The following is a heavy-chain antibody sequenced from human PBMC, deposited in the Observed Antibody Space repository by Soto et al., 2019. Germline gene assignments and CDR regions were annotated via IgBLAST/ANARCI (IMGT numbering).Heavy chain of an antibody. CDR3: AKDSSSGWYGLGDY. V-gene: IGHV3-30*18. Sequence: QVQLVESGGGVVQPGRSLRLSCAASGFTFSSYGMHWVRQAPGKGLEWVAVISYDGSNKYYADSVKGRFTISRDNSKNTLYLQMNSLRAEDTAVYYCAKDSSSGWYGLGDYWGQGSLVTDSS. D-gene: IGHD6-19*01. CDR2: ISYDGSNK. CDR1: GFTFSSYG. J-gene: IGHJ4*02.